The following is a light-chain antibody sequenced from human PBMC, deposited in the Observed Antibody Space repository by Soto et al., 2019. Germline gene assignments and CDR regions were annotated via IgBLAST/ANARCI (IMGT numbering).Light chain of an antibody. CDR2: EVS. J-gene: IGLJ2*01. CDR1: SSDVGAYNY. Sequence: QSVPTQPPSASWSPGQSATISCTGTSSDVGAYNYVSWYQQYPGKAPKLIIYEVSKRPSGVPNRFSGSKSGNTASLTVSGLQPEDEADYYCSSYAGSSTWVFGGGTKLTVL. CDR3: SSYAGSSTWV. V-gene: IGLV2-8*01.